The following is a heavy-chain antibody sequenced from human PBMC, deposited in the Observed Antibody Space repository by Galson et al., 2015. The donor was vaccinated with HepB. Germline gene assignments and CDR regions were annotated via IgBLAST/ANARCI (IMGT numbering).Heavy chain of an antibody. J-gene: IGHJ6*02. D-gene: IGHD1-26*01. Sequence: PLRVSCKASGYTYTSHYMHWVRQAPGQGLEWMGIINPSGGSTSYAQKFQGRVTMPTDTATGTVSMELSSLRSEDTAVYYGARAEGSGGVGATPRSYYYYGMDVWGQGTTVTVSS. CDR1: GYTYTSHY. V-gene: IGHV1-46*01. CDR3: ARAEGSGGVGATPRSYYYYGMDV. CDR2: INPSGGST.